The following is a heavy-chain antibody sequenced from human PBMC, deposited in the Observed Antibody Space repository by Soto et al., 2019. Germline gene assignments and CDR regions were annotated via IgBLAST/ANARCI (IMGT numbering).Heavy chain of an antibody. CDR3: ARTLDDSLDY. CDR1: GGSISSSSSY. J-gene: IGHJ4*02. D-gene: IGHD2-21*02. CDR2: IYSGST. Sequence: SETLSLTCTVSGGSISSSSSYWGWVRQPPGKGLEWMATIYSGSTNYNPSLKSRVTMSVDTSKNQFSLKLGSVTAADTAVYYCARTLDDSLDYWGQGTLVTVSS. V-gene: IGHV4-39*07.